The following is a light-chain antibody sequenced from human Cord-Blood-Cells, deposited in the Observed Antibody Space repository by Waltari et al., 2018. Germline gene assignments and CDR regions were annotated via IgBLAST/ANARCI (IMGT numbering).Light chain of an antibody. V-gene: IGLV4-69*01. CDR3: QTWGTGIRV. CDR2: LNSDGSH. J-gene: IGLJ3*02. CDR1: SGHRRPP. Sequence: QLVLTNCPSPYASLEATAKPPFPLSSGHRRPPSPCHHQQPRKGPRFLMKLNSDGSHSKGDGIPDRFSGSSSGAERYLTISSLQSEDEADYYCQTWGTGIRVFGGGTKLTVL.